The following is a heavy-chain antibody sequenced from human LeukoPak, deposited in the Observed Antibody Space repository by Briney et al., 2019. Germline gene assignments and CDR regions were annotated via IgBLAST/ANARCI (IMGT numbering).Heavy chain of an antibody. J-gene: IGHJ5*02. CDR2: IYPGDSDT. V-gene: IGHV5-51*01. D-gene: IGHD2-21*02. Sequence: GESLQISCKGSGYSFTSYWIGGVRQLPGKGLEWMVIIYPGDSDTRYSPSFQGQVTISADKSISTAYLQWSSLKASDTAMYYCARHRQDCGGGCYSFWFDPWSQGTLVTVSS. CDR3: ARHRQDCGGGCYSFWFDP. CDR1: GYSFTSYW.